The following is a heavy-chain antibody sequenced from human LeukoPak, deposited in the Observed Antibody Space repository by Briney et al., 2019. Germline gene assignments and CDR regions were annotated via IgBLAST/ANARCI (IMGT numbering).Heavy chain of an antibody. CDR1: GFTFSSSA. V-gene: IGHV3-23*01. CDR2: ISGSGDRT. Sequence: GGSLRLSCAASGFTFSSSAMSWVRQAPGKGLEWVSTISGSGDRTYYADSVKGRFTISRDNSKNTLFLHMNSLRAEDTAVYSCAKGYYGSGSYGWFDYWGQGTLVAVSS. CDR3: AKGYYGSGSYGWFDY. D-gene: IGHD3-10*01. J-gene: IGHJ4*02.